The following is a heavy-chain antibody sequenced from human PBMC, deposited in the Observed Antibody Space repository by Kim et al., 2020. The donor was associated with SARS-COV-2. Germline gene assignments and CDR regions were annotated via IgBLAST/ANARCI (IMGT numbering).Heavy chain of an antibody. J-gene: IGHJ4*02. Sequence: GGSLRLSCAASGFTVSSNYMSWVRQAPGKGLEWVSVIYSGGSTYYADSVKGRFTISRDNSKNTLYLQMNSLRAEDTAVYYCARAWYYYDSSGYYYDYWGQGTLVTVSS. CDR1: GFTVSSNY. CDR3: ARAWYYYDSSGYYYDY. V-gene: IGHV3-53*01. CDR2: IYSGGST. D-gene: IGHD3-22*01.